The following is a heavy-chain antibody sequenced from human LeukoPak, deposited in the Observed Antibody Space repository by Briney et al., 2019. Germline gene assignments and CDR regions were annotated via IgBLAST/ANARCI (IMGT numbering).Heavy chain of an antibody. D-gene: IGHD3-10*01. Sequence: GGSLRLSCAASGFTFRNYAIHWVRQAPGKGLEWVALISYDGSNTWYADSVKGRFTISRDNAKNSLYLQMNSLRAEDTALYYCASAGLTYGSGSYFVYWGQGTLVTVSS. CDR3: ASAGLTYGSGSYFVY. CDR2: ISYDGSNT. J-gene: IGHJ4*02. V-gene: IGHV3-30*07. CDR1: GFTFRNYA.